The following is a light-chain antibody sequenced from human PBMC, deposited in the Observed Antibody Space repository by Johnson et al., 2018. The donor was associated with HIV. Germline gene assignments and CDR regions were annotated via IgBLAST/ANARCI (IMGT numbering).Light chain of an antibody. J-gene: IGLJ1*01. CDR3: GTWDNSLSTGAV. CDR1: SSNIGNNY. Sequence: QSVLTQPPSVSAAPGQKVTISCSGSSSNIGNNYVSWYQQLPGTAPKLLIYVNNKRPSGIPDRFSGSKSGTSATLGITGLQTGDEADYYCGTWDNSLSTGAVFGTGTKVTVL. CDR2: VNN. V-gene: IGLV1-51*02.